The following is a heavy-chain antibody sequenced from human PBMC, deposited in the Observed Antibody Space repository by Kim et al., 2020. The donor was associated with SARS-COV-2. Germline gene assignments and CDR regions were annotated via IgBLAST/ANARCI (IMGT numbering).Heavy chain of an antibody. J-gene: IGHJ5*02. D-gene: IGHD2-15*01. V-gene: IGHV4-34*01. CDR2: INHSGST. Sequence: SETLSLTCAVYGGSFSGYYWSWIRQPPGKGLEWIGEINHSGSTNYNPSLKSRVTISVDTSKNQFSLKLSSVTAADTAVYYCARGFSLVVAAGLNWFDPWGQGTLVTVSS. CDR1: GGSFSGYY. CDR3: ARGFSLVVAAGLNWFDP.